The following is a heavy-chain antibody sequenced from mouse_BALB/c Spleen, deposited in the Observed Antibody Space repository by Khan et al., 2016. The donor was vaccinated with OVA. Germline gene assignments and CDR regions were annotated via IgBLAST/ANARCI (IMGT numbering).Heavy chain of an antibody. Sequence: EVKLEVSGGGLVQPGGSMKLSCVASGFTFSNFWMTWVRQSPETGLEWVAEIRLKSNNYATHYAESVRGRFTISRDDSKSGVYLQMNTLRAEDTGIYYCSRGEYYYSDYWGQGTTLTVSS. CDR2: IRLKSNNYAT. J-gene: IGHJ2*01. CDR1: GFTFSNFW. CDR3: SRGEYYYSDY. V-gene: IGHV6-6*02.